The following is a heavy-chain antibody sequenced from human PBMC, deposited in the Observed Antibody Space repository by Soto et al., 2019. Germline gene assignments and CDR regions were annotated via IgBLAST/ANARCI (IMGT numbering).Heavy chain of an antibody. CDR2: INHSGST. CDR3: ARKGIKIFGVVIYGMDV. D-gene: IGHD3-3*01. V-gene: IGHV4-34*01. Sequence: SETLSLTCAVYGGSFSCYYWSWIRQPPGKGLEWIGEINHSGSTNYNPSLKSRVTISVDTSKNQFSLKLSSVTAADTAVYYCARKGIKIFGVVIYGMDVWGQGTTVTVSS. CDR1: GGSFSCYY. J-gene: IGHJ6*02.